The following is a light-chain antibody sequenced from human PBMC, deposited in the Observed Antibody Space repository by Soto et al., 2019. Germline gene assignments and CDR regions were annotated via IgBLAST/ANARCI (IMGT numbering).Light chain of an antibody. Sequence: QSVVTQPPSVSGAPGQRVTISCTGSSSNIGAGYDVHWYQQFPGTAPKLLIYGNNNRPSGVTDRFSGSKSGTSASLAITGLQAEDEADYYCQSFDTRLNSVVFGGGTKQTVL. CDR2: GNN. V-gene: IGLV1-40*01. J-gene: IGLJ2*01. CDR1: SSNIGAGYD. CDR3: QSFDTRLNSVV.